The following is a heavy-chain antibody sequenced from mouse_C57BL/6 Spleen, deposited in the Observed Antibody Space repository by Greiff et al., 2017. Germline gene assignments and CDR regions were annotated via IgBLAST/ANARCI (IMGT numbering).Heavy chain of an antibody. V-gene: IGHV3-6*01. CDR3: AREGGYITTVVATGDY. J-gene: IGHJ2*01. D-gene: IGHD1-1*01. CDR2: ISYDGSN. CDR1: GYSITSGYY. Sequence: EVKLMESGPGLVKPSQSLSLTCSVTGYSITSGYYWNWIRQFPGNKLEWMGYISYDGSNNYNPSLKNRISITRDTSKNQFFLKLNSVTTEDTATYYCAREGGYITTVVATGDYWGQGTTLTVSS.